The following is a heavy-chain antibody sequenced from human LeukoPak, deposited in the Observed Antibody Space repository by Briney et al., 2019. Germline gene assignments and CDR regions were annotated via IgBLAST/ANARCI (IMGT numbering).Heavy chain of an antibody. J-gene: IGHJ4*02. Sequence: PGGSLRLSCAASGFTFSSYEMNWVRQAPGKGLEWVSYISHSGSTIYYADSVKGRFTISRDNAKSSLYLRMNSLRAEDTAVYYCARGHPYDSSGYYPTQFDHWGQGTLVTVSS. CDR3: ARGHPYDSSGYYPTQFDH. CDR1: GFTFSSYE. V-gene: IGHV3-48*03. CDR2: ISHSGSTI. D-gene: IGHD3-22*01.